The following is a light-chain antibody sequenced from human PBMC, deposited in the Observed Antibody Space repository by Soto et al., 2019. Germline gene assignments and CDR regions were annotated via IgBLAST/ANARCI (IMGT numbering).Light chain of an antibody. V-gene: IGLV1-40*01. CDR3: QSYDTSLSGSV. Sequence: QSALTQPPSVSGAPGQRVTISCTGSSSNIGTDYDVHWYQQVPGTAPKLLISDNNNRPSGVPDRFSGSKSGTSASLAITGLQAEDEADYYCQSYDTSLSGSVFGGGTKLTVL. CDR2: DNN. J-gene: IGLJ2*01. CDR1: SSNIGTDYD.